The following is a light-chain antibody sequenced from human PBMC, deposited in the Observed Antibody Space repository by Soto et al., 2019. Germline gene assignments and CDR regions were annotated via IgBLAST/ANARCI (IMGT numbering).Light chain of an antibody. Sequence: QSALTQPASVSGSPGQSITISCTGTSSDVGGYNYVSWYQQHPGKAPKLMIYDVSNRPSGVSNRFSGSKSGNTASLTISGLQAELEADYYCSSYTSSSTLDVVFGGGTKLTVL. J-gene: IGLJ2*01. V-gene: IGLV2-14*01. CDR1: SSDVGGYNY. CDR2: DVS. CDR3: SSYTSSSTLDVV.